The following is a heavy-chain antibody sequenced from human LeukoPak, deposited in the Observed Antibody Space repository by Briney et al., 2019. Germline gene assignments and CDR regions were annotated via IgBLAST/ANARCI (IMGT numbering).Heavy chain of an antibody. D-gene: IGHD3-10*01. J-gene: IGHJ4*02. CDR3: AKDRLVLDSGDADDY. V-gene: IGHV3-23*01. Sequence: PGGSLRLSCAASGFTFSSYAMSWVRQAPGKGLEWVPAISGSGGSTYYADSVKGRFTISRDNSKNTLYLQMNSLRAEDTAVYYCAKDRLVLDSGDADDYWGQGTLVTVSS. CDR2: ISGSGGST. CDR1: GFTFSSYA.